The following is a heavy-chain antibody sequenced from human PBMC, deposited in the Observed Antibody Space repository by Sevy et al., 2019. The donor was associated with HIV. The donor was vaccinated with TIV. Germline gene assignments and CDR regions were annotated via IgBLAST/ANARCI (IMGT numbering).Heavy chain of an antibody. J-gene: IGHJ2*01. CDR3: ARDIEGNYYDSSGYYYEAYWYFDL. V-gene: IGHV3-48*02. Sequence: GSLRLSCAASGFTFSSYSMNWVRQAPGKGLEWVSYISSSSSTIYYADSVKGRFTISRDNAKNSLYLQMNSLRDEDTAVYYCARDIEGNYYDSSGYYYEAYWYFDLWGRGTLVTVSS. D-gene: IGHD3-22*01. CDR2: ISSSSSTI. CDR1: GFTFSSYS.